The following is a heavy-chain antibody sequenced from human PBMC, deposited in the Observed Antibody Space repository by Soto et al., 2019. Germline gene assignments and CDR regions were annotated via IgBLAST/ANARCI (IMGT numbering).Heavy chain of an antibody. CDR3: ARYDRSGYDAFDI. Sequence: QVQLQESGPGLVKPSQTLSLTCTVSGGSISSAGYYWSWIRQLPGKGLEWVGYIYNSGTTNHNPSRKSLVSISIDTSKNKFSLKLTSVTAADTAVYYCARYDRSGYDAFDIWGQGTMVTVSS. D-gene: IGHD3-22*01. V-gene: IGHV4-31*01. J-gene: IGHJ3*02. CDR2: IYNSGTT. CDR1: GGSISSAGYY.